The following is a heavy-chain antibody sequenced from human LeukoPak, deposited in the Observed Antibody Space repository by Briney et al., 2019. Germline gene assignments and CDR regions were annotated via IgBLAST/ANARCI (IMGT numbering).Heavy chain of an antibody. V-gene: IGHV4-4*02. Sequence: SETLSLTCAVSGASISSSDWWSWARQSPGKGLEWIGEIYHSGSTNYNPSLKSRVSISLDKSKNQISLRLSSVTVADTAMYYCARDNPGGSFGDYDYWGQGTLVTVSS. J-gene: IGHJ4*02. CDR3: ARDNPGGSFGDYDY. CDR2: IYHSGST. D-gene: IGHD4-17*01. CDR1: GASISSSDW.